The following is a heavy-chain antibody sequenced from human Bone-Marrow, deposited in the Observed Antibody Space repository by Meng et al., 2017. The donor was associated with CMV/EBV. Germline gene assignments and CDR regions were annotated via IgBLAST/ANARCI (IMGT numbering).Heavy chain of an antibody. V-gene: IGHV1-8*01. CDR1: GYTFTSYD. CDR2: MNPNSGNT. Sequence: ASVKVSCKASGYTFTSYDINWVRQATGQGLEWMGWMNPNSGNTGYAQKFQGRVTMTRNTSISTAYMELSSLRSEDTAVYYCPRGDPKFYYYYCMDVWGQGTTVTVSS. CDR3: PRGDPKFYYYYCMDV. J-gene: IGHJ6*02.